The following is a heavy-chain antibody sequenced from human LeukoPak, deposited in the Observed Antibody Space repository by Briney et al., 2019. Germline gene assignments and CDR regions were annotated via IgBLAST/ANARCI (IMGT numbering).Heavy chain of an antibody. D-gene: IGHD2-2*02. CDR2: ISGRGGST. CDR3: ILDCSSTSCYTSY. CDR1: GFTFSSYA. V-gene: IGHV3-23*01. Sequence: GGSLRLSCAASGFTFSSYAMSWVRQAPGKGLEWVSAISGRGGSTYYADSVKGRFTISRDSSKNTLYLQMNSLRAEDTAVYYCILDCSSTSCYTSYWGQGTLVTVSS. J-gene: IGHJ4*02.